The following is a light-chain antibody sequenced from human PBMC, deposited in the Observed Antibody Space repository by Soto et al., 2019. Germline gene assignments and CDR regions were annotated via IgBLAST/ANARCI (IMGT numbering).Light chain of an antibody. CDR2: GVT. CDR1: SSDVGSYNL. V-gene: IGLV2-23*02. CDR3: CSYAGSNTYV. Sequence: QSVLTRPASVSGSPGQSITISCTGTSSDVGSYNLVSWYQQHPGKAPKFMIYGVTKRPSGVSNRFSGSKSGNTASLTISGLQAEDEADYYCCSYAGSNTYVFGTGTKVTVL. J-gene: IGLJ1*01.